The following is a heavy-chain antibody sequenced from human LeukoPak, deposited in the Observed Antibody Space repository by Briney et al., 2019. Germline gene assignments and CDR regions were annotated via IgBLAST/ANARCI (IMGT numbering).Heavy chain of an antibody. D-gene: IGHD5-24*01. J-gene: IGHJ4*02. Sequence: GGSLRLSCAASGFTFSSYWMSWVRQAPGKGLEWVANITQDGSEKYYVDSVKGRFTISRDNAKNSLYLQMNSLRAEDTAVYYCARVDGYNLLGNANYYFDYWGQGTLVTVSS. V-gene: IGHV3-7*04. CDR3: ARVDGYNLLGNANYYFDY. CDR1: GFTFSSYW. CDR2: ITQDGSEK.